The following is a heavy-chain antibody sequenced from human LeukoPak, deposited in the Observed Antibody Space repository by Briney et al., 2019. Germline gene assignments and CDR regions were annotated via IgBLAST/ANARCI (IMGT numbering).Heavy chain of an antibody. CDR3: VTSPGSGWFDY. CDR1: GYDFRNYW. D-gene: IGHD6-19*01. V-gene: IGHV5-51*01. CDR2: ILPRDSDT. J-gene: IGHJ4*02. Sequence: GESLKISCEGSGYDFRNYWIGWVRQMPGKGLEYMRLILPRDSDTRYSPSFQGQVTISADKSITTAYLQWSSLKASDTAMYYCVTSPGSGWFDYWGQGTLVTVSS.